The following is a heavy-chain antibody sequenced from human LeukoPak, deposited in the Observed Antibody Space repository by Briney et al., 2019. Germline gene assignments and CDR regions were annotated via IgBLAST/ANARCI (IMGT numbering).Heavy chain of an antibody. D-gene: IGHD1-14*01. V-gene: IGHV4-34*01. Sequence: SETLSLTCAVYGGSFSGYYWGWIRQPPGKGLEWIGEINHSGSTNYNPSLKSRVTISVDTSKNQLSLKLSSVTAADTAVYYCARGYPERRYFDYWGQGTLVTVSS. CDR2: INHSGST. CDR3: ARGYPERRYFDY. J-gene: IGHJ4*02. CDR1: GGSFSGYY.